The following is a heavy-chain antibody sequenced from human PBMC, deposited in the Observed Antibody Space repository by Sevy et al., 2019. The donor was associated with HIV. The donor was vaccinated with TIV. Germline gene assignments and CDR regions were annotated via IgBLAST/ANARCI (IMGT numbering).Heavy chain of an antibody. CDR3: ARDRGVGTSSYGMDV. CDR1: GFTFSDYY. J-gene: IGHJ6*02. Sequence: GSLRLSCAASGFTFSDYYMTWIRQAPGKGLEWVSYISSSGSTIYYADSVKGRFTISRDNAKNSVYLQMNSLRAEDTAVYYCARDRGVGTSSYGMDVWGQGTTVTVSS. V-gene: IGHV3-11*04. CDR2: ISSSGSTI. D-gene: IGHD1-26*01.